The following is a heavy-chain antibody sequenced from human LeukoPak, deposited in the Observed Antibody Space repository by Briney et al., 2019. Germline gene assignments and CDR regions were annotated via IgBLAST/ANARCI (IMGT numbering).Heavy chain of an antibody. D-gene: IGHD2-2*01. CDR1: GFTFSSYE. J-gene: IGHJ4*02. CDR3: ARNSGSTSGLDY. Sequence: GGSLRLSCAASGFTFSSYEMNWVRQAPGKGLEWVSYISSSGSTIYYADSVKGRFTISRDNAKNSLYLQINSLRAEDTAVYYCARNSGSTSGLDYWGQGTLVTVSS. CDR2: ISSSGSTI. V-gene: IGHV3-48*03.